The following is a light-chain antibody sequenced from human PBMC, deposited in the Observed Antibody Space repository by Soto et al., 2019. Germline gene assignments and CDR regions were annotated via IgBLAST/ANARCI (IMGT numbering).Light chain of an antibody. V-gene: IGLV2-14*03. CDR2: DVT. J-gene: IGLJ2*01. CDR3: SSYTVSSTL. CDR1: SGDVGGYDY. Sequence: QSALTQPASVSGSPGQSITISCNGSSGDVGGYDYVSWYQQLPGKAPKLMIYDVTNRPSGVSNRFSGSKSDNTASLTISGLQAEEEADYYCSSYTVSSTLFGGGTKLTVL.